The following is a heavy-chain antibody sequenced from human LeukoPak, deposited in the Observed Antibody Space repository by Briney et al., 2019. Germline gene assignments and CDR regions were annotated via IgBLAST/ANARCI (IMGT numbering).Heavy chain of an antibody. CDR2: MNPNSGNT. D-gene: IGHD1-26*01. CDR1: GYTFTSYD. V-gene: IGHV1-8*01. CDR3: ARRSHSGSYPGFDY. J-gene: IGHJ4*02. Sequence: ASVKVSCKASGYTFTSYDINWVRQATGQGLEWMGWMNPNSGNTGYAQKFQGRVTMTRNTSISTAYMELSSLRSEDTAVYYCARRSHSGSYPGFDYWGQGTLVTVSS.